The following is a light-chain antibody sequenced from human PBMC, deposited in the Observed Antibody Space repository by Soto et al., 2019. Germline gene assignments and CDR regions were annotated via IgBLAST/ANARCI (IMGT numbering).Light chain of an antibody. CDR3: QQYNSYWT. Sequence: DIQMTQSPSTLSASVGDRVTIACRASQNINTWLAWYQQKPGKAPKFLIYDASSLESGVPSRFSGSGSGTEFTLTISSLQPDDFATYYCQQYNSYWTFGQGTKVDIK. CDR1: QNINTW. CDR2: DAS. V-gene: IGKV1-5*01. J-gene: IGKJ1*01.